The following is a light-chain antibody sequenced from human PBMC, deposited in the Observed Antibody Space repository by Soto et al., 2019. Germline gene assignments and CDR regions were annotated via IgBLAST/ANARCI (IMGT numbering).Light chain of an antibody. J-gene: IGKJ1*01. CDR1: QSVRSDY. V-gene: IGKV3-20*01. Sequence: DSVFTLSPGALSLSPVERATLSCRASQSVRSDYLAWYQQKPGQAPRLHIYGASSRATGIPDRFTGSGSGTDFTLTISRVEPEDFAVYYCQQYGSSPWTFGQGTKVDIK. CDR2: GAS. CDR3: QQYGSSPWT.